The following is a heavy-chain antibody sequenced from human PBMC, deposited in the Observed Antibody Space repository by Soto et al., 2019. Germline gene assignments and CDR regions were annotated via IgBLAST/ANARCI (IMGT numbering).Heavy chain of an antibody. CDR3: VRGGYVHAFDY. V-gene: IGHV4-59*01. J-gene: IGHJ4*02. Sequence: PSETLSLTCTVSGGSISYYYWGWIRQPPGKGLEWIGSIYYSGNTHYNPSLKSRVTISVGTSMNQFSLNLDSVTAVDSAVYYCVRGGYVHAFDYWGQGALVTVSS. CDR2: IYYSGNT. D-gene: IGHD5-12*01. CDR1: GGSISYYY.